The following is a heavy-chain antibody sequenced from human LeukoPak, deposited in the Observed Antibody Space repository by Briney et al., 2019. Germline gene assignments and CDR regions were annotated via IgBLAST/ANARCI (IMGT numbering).Heavy chain of an antibody. J-gene: IGHJ3*02. CDR3: TTIVGDRRGAFDI. V-gene: IGHV3-15*01. CDR2: IKSKTDGGTT. D-gene: IGHD1-26*01. Sequence: GGSLRLSCAASGFTFSNAWMSWVRQAPGKGLEWVGRIKSKTDGGTTDYAAPVKGRFTISRDDSKNTLYLQMNSLKTEDTAVYYCTTIVGDRRGAFDIWGRGTMVTVSS. CDR1: GFTFSNAW.